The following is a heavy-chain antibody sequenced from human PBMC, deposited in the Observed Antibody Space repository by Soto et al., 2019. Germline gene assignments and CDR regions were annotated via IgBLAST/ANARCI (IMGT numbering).Heavy chain of an antibody. CDR2: IYYSGST. V-gene: IGHV4-59*01. CDR3: ARADYYDFWSGYAHYYFDY. J-gene: IGHJ4*02. Sequence: SETLSLTCTVSGGSISSYYWSWIRQPPGKGLEWIGYIYYSGSTNYNPSLKSRVTISVDTSKNQFSLKLSSVTAADTAVYYCARADYYDFWSGYAHYYFDYWGQGTLVTVSS. D-gene: IGHD3-3*01. CDR1: GGSISSYY.